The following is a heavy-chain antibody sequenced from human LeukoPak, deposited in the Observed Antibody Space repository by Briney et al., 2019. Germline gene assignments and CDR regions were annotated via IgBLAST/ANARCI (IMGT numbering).Heavy chain of an antibody. D-gene: IGHD3-10*01. V-gene: IGHV3-23*01. CDR1: GFTFSSYA. CDR3: ARHVWFGEHNGHENWFDP. CDR2: ISGSGGNT. Sequence: GGSLRLSCAASGFTFSSYAMSWVRQAPGKGLEWVSAISGSGGNTYYADSVKGRFTISRDNSKNTLYLQMNSLTAEDTAVYYCARHVWFGEHNGHENWFDPWGQGTLVIVSS. J-gene: IGHJ5*02.